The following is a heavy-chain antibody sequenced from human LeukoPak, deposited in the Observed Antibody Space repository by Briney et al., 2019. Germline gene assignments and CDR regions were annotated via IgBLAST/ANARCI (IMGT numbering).Heavy chain of an antibody. CDR2: IYYSGST. J-gene: IGHJ6*02. CDR3: ARGPGVVVTALYYYYYGMDV. Sequence: PSETLSLTCTVSGGSISSYYWSWIRQPAGKGLEWIGYIYYSGSTYYNPSLKSRVTISVDTSKNQFSLKLSSVTAADTAVYYCARGPGVVVTALYYYYYGMDVWGQGTTVTVSS. D-gene: IGHD2-21*02. V-gene: IGHV4-59*06. CDR1: GGSISSYY.